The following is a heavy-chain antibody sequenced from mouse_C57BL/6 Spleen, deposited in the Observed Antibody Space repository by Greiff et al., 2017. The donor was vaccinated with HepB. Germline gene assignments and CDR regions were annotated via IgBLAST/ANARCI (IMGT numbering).Heavy chain of an antibody. Sequence: QVQLKQSGAELVRPGASVTLSCKASGYTFTDYEMHWVKQTPVHGLEWIGAIDPETGGTAYNQKFKGKAILTADKSSSTAYMELRSLTSEDSAVYYCTDYGRYFDYWGQGTTLTVSS. CDR3: TDYGRYFDY. CDR2: IDPETGGT. V-gene: IGHV1-15*01. D-gene: IGHD1-1*01. J-gene: IGHJ2*01. CDR1: GYTFTDYE.